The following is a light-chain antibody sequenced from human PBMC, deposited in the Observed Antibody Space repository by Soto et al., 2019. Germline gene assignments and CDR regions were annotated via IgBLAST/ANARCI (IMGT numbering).Light chain of an antibody. V-gene: IGKV1-12*01. CDR1: QGIDSW. J-gene: IGKJ3*01. CDR2: AAS. CDR3: QQTNRFPRT. Sequence: DIQMTQSPSSVSASVGDRVTITCRASQGIDSWLAWYQQKPGKAPKLLIYAASNLQSGVPSRFSGSGSGIDFTLTISNLQPEDCATYYCQQTNRFPRTFGPGTKVDIK.